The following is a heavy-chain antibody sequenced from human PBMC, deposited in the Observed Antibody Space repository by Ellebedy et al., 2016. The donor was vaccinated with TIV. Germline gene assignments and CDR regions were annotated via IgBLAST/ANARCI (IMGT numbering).Heavy chain of an antibody. D-gene: IGHD6-19*01. CDR1: GFTFGDYA. Sequence: SLKISCAASGFTFGDYAMHWVRQAPGKGLEWVSGISWDSGSIGYADSVKGRFTISRDNAKNSLYLQMNSLRAEDTDLYYCAKAQDSRDSVFDYWGQGNLVTVSS. J-gene: IGHJ4*02. V-gene: IGHV3-9*01. CDR3: AKAQDSRDSVFDY. CDR2: ISWDSGSI.